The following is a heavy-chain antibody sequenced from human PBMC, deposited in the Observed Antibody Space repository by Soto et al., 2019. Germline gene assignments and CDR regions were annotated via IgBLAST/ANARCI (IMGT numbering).Heavy chain of an antibody. V-gene: IGHV3-30-3*01. J-gene: IGHJ4*02. D-gene: IGHD5-18*01. CDR1: GFTFSNYA. Sequence: GGSLRLSCAASGFTFSNYAIHWVRQAPGKGLEWVAVLSYDGNNKHYADSVKGRFTISRDNSKNTLFLQMNSLRTEDTAVYYCARGPIGDAAMVTNYFDYWGQGTLVTVSS. CDR3: ARGPIGDAAMVTNYFDY. CDR2: LSYDGNNK.